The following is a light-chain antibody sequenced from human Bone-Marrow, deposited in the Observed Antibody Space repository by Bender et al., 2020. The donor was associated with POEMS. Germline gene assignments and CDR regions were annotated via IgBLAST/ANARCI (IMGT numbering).Light chain of an antibody. Sequence: QSALTQPASVSGSPGQAITLSCTGTRSDIGTYNYVSWYQQHPGKAPQLIISDVNKRPSGVPDRFSGSKSDNTASLTISGLQAEDEADYYCCSYAGSYTRVFGTGTKVTVL. CDR3: CSYAGSYTRV. J-gene: IGLJ1*01. CDR2: DVN. V-gene: IGLV2-11*01. CDR1: RSDIGTYNY.